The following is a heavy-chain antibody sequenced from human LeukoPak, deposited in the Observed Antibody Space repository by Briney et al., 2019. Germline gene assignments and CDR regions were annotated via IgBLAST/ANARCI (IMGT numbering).Heavy chain of an antibody. CDR1: GFTFSSYA. D-gene: IGHD1-26*01. J-gene: IGHJ5*02. Sequence: GGSLRLSCAASGFTFSSYAMHWVRQAPGKGLEWVAVISYDGSNKYYADSVKGRFTISRDNSKNTLYPQMNSLRAEDTAVYYCARDNSGSAFDPWGQGTLVTVSS. CDR2: ISYDGSNK. CDR3: ARDNSGSAFDP. V-gene: IGHV3-30-3*01.